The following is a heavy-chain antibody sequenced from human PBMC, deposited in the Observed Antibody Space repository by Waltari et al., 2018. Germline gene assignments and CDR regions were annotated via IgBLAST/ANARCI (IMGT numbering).Heavy chain of an antibody. J-gene: IGHJ4*02. CDR2: ISSSSSTI. V-gene: IGHV3-48*01. CDR3: AREGSAYDYIWGSYRYQFDY. CDR1: GFTFSSYS. D-gene: IGHD3-16*02. Sequence: EVQLVESGGGLVQPGGSLRLSCAASGFTFSSYSMNWVRQAPGQGLEWVSYISSSSSTIYYADSVKGRFTISRDNAKNSLYLQMNSLRAEDTAVYYCAREGSAYDYIWGSYRYQFDYWGQGTLVTVSS.